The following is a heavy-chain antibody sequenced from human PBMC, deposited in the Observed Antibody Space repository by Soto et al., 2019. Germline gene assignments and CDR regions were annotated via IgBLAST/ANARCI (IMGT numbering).Heavy chain of an antibody. CDR1: GGFTSTNNW. V-gene: IGHV4-4*02. CDR3: ARSHPSSYYGGSGTFDS. Sequence: QLQLQESGPGLVRPSGTLSLTCAVSGGFTSTNNWWSWVRQPPGKGLEWIGDAYHSGSTEYNPSLTSRVSISVDKSKNQISLKLTSATAADTAVYYCARSHPSSYYGGSGTFDSWGQGTLVTVSS. D-gene: IGHD3-10*01. J-gene: IGHJ4*02. CDR2: AYHSGST.